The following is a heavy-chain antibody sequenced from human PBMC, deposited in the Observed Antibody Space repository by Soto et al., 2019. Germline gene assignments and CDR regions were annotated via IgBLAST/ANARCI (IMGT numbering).Heavy chain of an antibody. CDR1: GFTFSTYA. CDR2: ISYTGANQ. Sequence: QVRLVESGGGAVQPGDSLRLSCDASGFTFSTYALHWVRQAPGKGLERVAFISYTGANQYYADSVKGRFTVSRDNSKNIASLQMTSLKPEDSAVYYCARDAFLCSRGAYYDHWGQGNLVTVSS. V-gene: IGHV3-30-3*01. CDR3: ARDAFLCSRGAYYDH. D-gene: IGHD3-10*01. J-gene: IGHJ4*02.